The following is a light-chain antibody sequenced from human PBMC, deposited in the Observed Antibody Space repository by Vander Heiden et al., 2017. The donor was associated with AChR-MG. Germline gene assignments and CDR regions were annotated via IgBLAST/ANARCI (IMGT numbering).Light chain of an antibody. CDR3: QQHSNWPLGT. V-gene: IGKV3-11*01. CDR1: QSVSSY. J-gene: IGKJ5*01. CDR2: DAS. Sequence: EIVLTQSPATLSLSPGERATLSCRASQSVSSYLAWYQQKPGQAPRLLIYDASNRATGIPARFSGSGSGTDFTLTISSLEPEDFAVYYCQQHSNWPLGTFGQGTRLEIK.